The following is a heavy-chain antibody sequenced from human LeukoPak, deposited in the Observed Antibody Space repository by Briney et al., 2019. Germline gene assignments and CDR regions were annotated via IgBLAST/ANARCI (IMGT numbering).Heavy chain of an antibody. J-gene: IGHJ4*02. D-gene: IGHD6-13*01. CDR3: AWYGIAPPY. CDR2: INNDGSST. Sequence: GGSLRLSCAASGFTFSSYWMHCVRQAPGKGLVWVSHINNDGSSTSYADSVKGRFTISRDNAKNTLYLQMNSLRTEDTAVYYCAWYGIAPPYWGQGTLVTVSS. V-gene: IGHV3-74*01. CDR1: GFTFSSYW.